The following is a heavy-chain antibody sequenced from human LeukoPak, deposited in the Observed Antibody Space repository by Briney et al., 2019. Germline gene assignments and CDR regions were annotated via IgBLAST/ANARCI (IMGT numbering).Heavy chain of an antibody. J-gene: IGHJ4*02. D-gene: IGHD3-10*01. CDR2: ISGSGGST. CDR1: GFTFSSYA. Sequence: PGGSLRLSCAASGFTFSSYAMSWVRQAPGKGLEWVSAISGSGGSTYYADSVKGRSTISRDNSKNTLYLQMNSLRAEDTAVYYCAKQGIWFGELSLDYWGQGTLVTVSS. CDR3: AKQGIWFGELSLDY. V-gene: IGHV3-23*01.